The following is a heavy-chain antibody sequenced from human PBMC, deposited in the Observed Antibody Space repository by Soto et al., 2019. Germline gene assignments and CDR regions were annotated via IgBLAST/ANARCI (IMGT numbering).Heavy chain of an antibody. CDR1: GFTFSSYA. V-gene: IGHV3-23*01. J-gene: IGHJ4*02. D-gene: IGHD4-17*01. CDR2: ISDSGGST. CDR3: AKGRNYGGNSVVRAFDY. Sequence: SLRLSCAASGFTFSSYAMSWVRQAPGKGLEWVSAISDSGGSTYYAGSVRGRFTISRDNSRNTLYLQMSSLRADDTAIYYCAKGRNYGGNSVVRAFDYWGQGTLVTVSS.